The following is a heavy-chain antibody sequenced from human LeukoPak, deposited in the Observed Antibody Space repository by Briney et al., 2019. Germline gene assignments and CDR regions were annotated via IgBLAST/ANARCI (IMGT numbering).Heavy chain of an antibody. Sequence: GGSLRLSCAASGFTFSSIDMHWVRQAPGKGLEWVAFISYDGSNKYYADSVKGRFTISRDNSKNTLYLQMNSLRAEDTAVYYCARAKGYEILTGNRGYYYGMDVWGQGTTVTVSS. CDR1: GFTFSSID. V-gene: IGHV3-30*04. CDR2: ISYDGSNK. J-gene: IGHJ6*02. CDR3: ARAKGYEILTGNRGYYYGMDV. D-gene: IGHD3-9*01.